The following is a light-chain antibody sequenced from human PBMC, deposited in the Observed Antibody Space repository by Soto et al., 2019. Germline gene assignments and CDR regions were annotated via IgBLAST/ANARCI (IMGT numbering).Light chain of an antibody. CDR2: GAS. J-gene: IGKJ5*01. CDR1: QSVSSNY. Sequence: EIVLTQSPGTLSLSPGERATLSFSASQSVSSNYLAWYQQKPGQAPRFLIYGASSRATGIPDRFSGSGSGTDFTLTISKLEPEDFAVYYCQQHNQWPITFGQGTRLEIK. V-gene: IGKV3-20*01. CDR3: QQHNQWPIT.